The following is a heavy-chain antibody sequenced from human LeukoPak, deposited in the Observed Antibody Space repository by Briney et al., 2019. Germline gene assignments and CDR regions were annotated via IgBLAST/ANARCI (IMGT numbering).Heavy chain of an antibody. J-gene: IGHJ4*02. CDR2: ISACNGNT. Sequence: ASVKVSCKASGYTFTSYGISWVRQAPGQGLEWMGWISACNGNTNYAQKLQGRVTMTTDTSTSTAYMELRSLRSDDTAVYYCARAASRDGYNDYWGQGTLVTVSS. CDR1: GYTFTSYG. V-gene: IGHV1-18*01. D-gene: IGHD5-24*01. CDR3: ARAASRDGYNDY.